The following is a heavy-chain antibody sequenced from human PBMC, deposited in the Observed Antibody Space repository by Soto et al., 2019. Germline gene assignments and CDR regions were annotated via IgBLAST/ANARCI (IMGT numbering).Heavy chain of an antibody. CDR2: IHSGGTT. Sequence: QVQLQEPGPRLVAPSHTLSLTCTVSGASISNGYYSWSWIRQSPGTGLEWIGHIHSGGTTYSNPSLKSRLTISVYMSKNQFSLKLSSLTAADTAVYYCARGPNGDKVDYWGPGTLVTVSS. CDR1: GASISNGYYS. D-gene: IGHD7-27*01. V-gene: IGHV4-30-4*01. J-gene: IGHJ4*02. CDR3: ARGPNGDKVDY.